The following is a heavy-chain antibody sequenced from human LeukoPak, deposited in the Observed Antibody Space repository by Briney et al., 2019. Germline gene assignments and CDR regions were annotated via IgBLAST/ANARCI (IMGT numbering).Heavy chain of an antibody. D-gene: IGHD3-10*01. Sequence: GGSLRLSCAASGFTFSSYGMHWVRQAPGKGLEWVAFIRYDGSNKYYADSVKGRFTISRDNSKNTLYLQMNSLRAEDTAVYYCAKATVAVRGEGWFDPWGQGTLVTVSS. CDR2: IRYDGSNK. V-gene: IGHV3-30*02. CDR3: AKATVAVRGEGWFDP. J-gene: IGHJ5*02. CDR1: GFTFSSYG.